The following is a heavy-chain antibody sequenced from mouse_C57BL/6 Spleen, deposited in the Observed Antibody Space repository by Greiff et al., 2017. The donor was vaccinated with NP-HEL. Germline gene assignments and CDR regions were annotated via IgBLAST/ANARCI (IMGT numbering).Heavy chain of an antibody. CDR3: ARDGGWGYAMDY. CDR2: INYDGSST. Sequence: DVKLVESEGGLVQPGSSMKLSCTASGFTFSDYYMAWVRQVPEKGLEWVANINYDGSSTYYLDSLKSRFIISRDNAKNILYLQMSSLKSEDTATYYCARDGGWGYAMDYWGQGTSVTVSS. D-gene: IGHD3-3*01. CDR1: GFTFSDYY. J-gene: IGHJ4*01. V-gene: IGHV5-16*01.